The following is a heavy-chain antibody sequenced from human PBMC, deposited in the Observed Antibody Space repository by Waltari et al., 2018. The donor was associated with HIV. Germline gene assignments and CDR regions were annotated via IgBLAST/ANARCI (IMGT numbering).Heavy chain of an antibody. J-gene: IGHJ3*01. Sequence: QLQLQESGPGLAKPSETLSLTCTRSGGSVTTHYCSWIRQPPGKGLEWIGYLYHSGSTHYNPSLKSRVTTSVDTSKNRFSLNLTSVTAADTAVYYCARHSVSMGGAFDVWGQGTMVTVSS. D-gene: IGHD3-10*01. CDR1: GGSVTTHY. CDR2: LYHSGST. V-gene: IGHV4-59*08. CDR3: ARHSVSMGGAFDV.